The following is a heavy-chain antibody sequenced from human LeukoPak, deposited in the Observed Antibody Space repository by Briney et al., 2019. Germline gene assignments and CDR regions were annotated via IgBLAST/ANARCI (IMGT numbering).Heavy chain of an antibody. CDR3: ASVDTAMAYFDY. Sequence: SQTLSLTCTASGGSISSGSYYWSWIRQPAGKGLEWIGRIYTSGSTNYNPSLKSRVTISVDTSKNQFSLKLSSVTAADTAVYYCASVDTAMAYFDYWGQGTLVTVSS. CDR1: GGSISSGSYY. V-gene: IGHV4-61*02. CDR2: IYTSGST. J-gene: IGHJ4*02. D-gene: IGHD5-18*01.